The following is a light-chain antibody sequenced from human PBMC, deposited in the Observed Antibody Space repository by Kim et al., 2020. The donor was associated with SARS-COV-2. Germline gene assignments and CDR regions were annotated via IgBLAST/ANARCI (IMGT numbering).Light chain of an antibody. Sequence: SSELTQDPAVSVALGQTVRITCQGDSLRSYYATWYQQKPGQSPVLVIYHDNKRPSGIPERFSGSNSGNTATLTISGTQAMDEADYYCQAWDSSTAVFGGGTQLTVL. CDR2: HDN. CDR3: QAWDSSTAV. J-gene: IGLJ3*02. V-gene: IGLV3-19*01. CDR1: SLRSYY.